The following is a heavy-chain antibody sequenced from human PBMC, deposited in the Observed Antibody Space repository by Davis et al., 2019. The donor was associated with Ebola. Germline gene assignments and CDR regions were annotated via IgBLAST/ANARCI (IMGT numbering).Heavy chain of an antibody. Sequence: HTGGSLRLSCAASGFTFSRYWMHWVRQAPGKGLVWVSRINLDESSTTYADSVNGRFIISRDNAKSTLYLQMNSLSAEDTGIYYCARGGMLGNHYYYYMDVWGKGATVTVSS. D-gene: IGHD3-16*01. J-gene: IGHJ6*03. V-gene: IGHV3-74*01. CDR2: INLDESST. CDR1: GFTFSRYW. CDR3: ARGGMLGNHYYYYMDV.